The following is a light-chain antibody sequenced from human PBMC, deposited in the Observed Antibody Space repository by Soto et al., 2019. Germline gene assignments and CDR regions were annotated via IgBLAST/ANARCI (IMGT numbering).Light chain of an antibody. J-gene: IGKJ1*01. CDR3: QQYGSSPPWT. V-gene: IGKV3D-20*01. CDR2: DAS. CDR1: QSVSSSY. Sequence: EIGLTQYPATLSLSPGVKATLSCRSSQSVSSSYLAWYQQKPGLAPRLLIYDASSRATGIPDRFSVSGSGTDFTLTISRLEPEDFAVYYFQQYGSSPPWTFGQGTKVEIK.